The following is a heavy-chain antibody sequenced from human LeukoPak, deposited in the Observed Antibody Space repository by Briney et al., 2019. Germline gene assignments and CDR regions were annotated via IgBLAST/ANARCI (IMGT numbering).Heavy chain of an antibody. D-gene: IGHD3-22*01. J-gene: IGHJ4*02. Sequence: GGSLRLSCAASGFTFSSYAMSWVRQAPGKGLEWVSAISGSCGSTYYADSVKGRFTLSRDHSKSTLSLQMNRLRAEDTAVYYCAKTPIGDCYDSSGYYWGSRDLDYYFDYWGQGTLVTVSS. CDR2: ISGSCGST. CDR3: AKTPIGDCYDSSGYYWGSRDLDYYFDY. CDR1: GFTFSSYA. V-gene: IGHV3-23*01.